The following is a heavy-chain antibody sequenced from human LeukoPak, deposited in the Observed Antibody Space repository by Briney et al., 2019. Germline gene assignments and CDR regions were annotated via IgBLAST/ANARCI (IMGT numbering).Heavy chain of an antibody. CDR1: GGSIRSTNYY. D-gene: IGHD1-26*01. CDR2: IYNSGST. V-gene: IGHV4-39*07. CDR3: ARSIVGAPEYFQH. J-gene: IGHJ1*01. Sequence: SETLSLTCTVSGGSIRSTNYYWGWIRQPPGKGLEWIGSIYNSGSTYYSPSLKSRVTISVDTSKNQFSLKLSSVTAVDTAVYYCARSIVGAPEYFQHWGQGTLVTVSS.